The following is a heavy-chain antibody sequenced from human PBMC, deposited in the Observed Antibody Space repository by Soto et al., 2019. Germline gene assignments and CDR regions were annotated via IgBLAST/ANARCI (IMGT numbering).Heavy chain of an antibody. Sequence: QVQLQESGPGLVRPSETLSLTCTVSGGSISNSYWSWIRQSPGKGLEWIGYIYSSGSTNYNPSLKSRVTRSLDTSKNHFSLKLSSLIAADPAVYYCARHSPPFFYGSGPWDVWGQGTTVTVSS. J-gene: IGHJ6*02. CDR2: IYSSGST. CDR3: ARHSPPFFYGSGPWDV. V-gene: IGHV4-59*08. CDR1: GGSISNSY. D-gene: IGHD3-10*01.